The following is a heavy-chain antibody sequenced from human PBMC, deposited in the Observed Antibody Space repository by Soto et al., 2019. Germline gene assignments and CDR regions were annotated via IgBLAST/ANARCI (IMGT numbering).Heavy chain of an antibody. CDR3: AITYYYDCRGYIAP. V-gene: IGHV4-31*03. CDR2: IYYSGST. J-gene: IGHJ5*02. D-gene: IGHD3-22*01. Sequence: KPSETVSLTCTVSGDSFSSGGYYWSWIRQHPGKGLEWIGYIYYSGSTYYTPSLKSRVTISVDTSKNQFSLKLSSVTAADTAVYYCAITYYYDCRGYIAPWGQGTMVAVSS. CDR1: GDSFSSGGYY.